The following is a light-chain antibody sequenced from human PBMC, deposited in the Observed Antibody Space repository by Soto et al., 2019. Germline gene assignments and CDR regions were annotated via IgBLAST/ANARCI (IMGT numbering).Light chain of an antibody. CDR1: SSDVGSYNL. Sequence: QSALTQPASVSGSPGQSITISCTGTSSDVGSYNLVSWYQQHPGKAPKLIIYEVTHRPSGVSNRFSGSKSGNTASLTISGLQAEDEAAYYCRSYTNIATWVFGGGTKLTVL. V-gene: IGLV2-14*02. J-gene: IGLJ3*02. CDR3: RSYTNIATWV. CDR2: EVT.